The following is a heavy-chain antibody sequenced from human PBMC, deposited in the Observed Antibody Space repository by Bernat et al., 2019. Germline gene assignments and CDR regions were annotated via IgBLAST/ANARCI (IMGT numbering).Heavy chain of an antibody. V-gene: IGHV5-10-1*03. CDR2: IDPSDSYT. J-gene: IGHJ5*02. D-gene: IGHD3-9*01. Sequence: EVQLVQSGAEVKKPGESLRISCKGSGYSFTSYWISWVRQMPGKGLEWMGRIDPSDSYTNYSPSFQGHVTISADKSISTAYLQWSSLKASDTAMYYCARGRYFDWLQNHNWFDPWGQGTLVTVSS. CDR1: GYSFTSYW. CDR3: ARGRYFDWLQNHNWFDP.